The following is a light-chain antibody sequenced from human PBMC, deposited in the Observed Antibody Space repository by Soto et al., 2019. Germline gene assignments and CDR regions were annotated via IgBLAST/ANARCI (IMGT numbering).Light chain of an antibody. CDR3: QQYNKWPLT. CDR2: DAS. Sequence: EIVMTQSPATLSVSPGEGATLSYRASQFVDTNFAWYQQKPGQAPRLLIYDASTRATGIPARFSGSGSGTEFSLTISSLQSEDFAVYYCQQYNKWPLTFGQGTKVEIK. J-gene: IGKJ1*01. V-gene: IGKV3-15*01. CDR1: QFVDTN.